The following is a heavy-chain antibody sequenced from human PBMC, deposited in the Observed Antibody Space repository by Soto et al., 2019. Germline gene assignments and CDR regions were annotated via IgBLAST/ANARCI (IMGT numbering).Heavy chain of an antibody. CDR3: ALAEELLTHRYGMDV. V-gene: IGHV1-69*06. Sequence: SVKVSCKASGGTFSSYAISWVRQAPGQGLEWMGGIIPIFGTANYAQKFQGRVTITADKSTSTAYMELSSLRSEDTAVYYCALAEELLTHRYGMDVWGQGTTVTVSS. J-gene: IGHJ6*02. CDR1: GGTFSSYA. CDR2: IIPIFGTA. D-gene: IGHD3-10*01.